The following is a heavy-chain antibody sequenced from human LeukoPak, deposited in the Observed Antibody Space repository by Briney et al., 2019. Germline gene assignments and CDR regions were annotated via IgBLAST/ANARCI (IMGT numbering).Heavy chain of an antibody. CDR2: IRDDGSDK. CDR3: TIGQDWNHDY. CDR1: GFTFSRYW. V-gene: IGHV3-7*01. Sequence: GGSLRLSCAASGFTFSRYWMSWVRQAPGKGLEWVANIRDDGSDKYYVDSVKGRFTISRDNAKNSLYLQMNSLRAEDTAVYYCTIGQDWNHDYWGQGTLVTVSA. J-gene: IGHJ4*02. D-gene: IGHD1-1*01.